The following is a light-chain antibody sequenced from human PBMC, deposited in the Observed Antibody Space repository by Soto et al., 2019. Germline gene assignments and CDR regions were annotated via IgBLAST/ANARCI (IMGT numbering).Light chain of an antibody. V-gene: IGLV1-47*01. CDR1: SSNIGSNY. J-gene: IGLJ2*01. CDR2: RNN. CDR3: AVWDDSLSGVV. Sequence: QSVLTQPPSASGTPGQRVTISCSGSSSNIGSNYVYWYQQLPGTAPKLLIYRNNQRPSGVPDRSSGSKSGTSASLAISGLRSEDEADYYCAVWDDSLSGVVFGGGTQLTVL.